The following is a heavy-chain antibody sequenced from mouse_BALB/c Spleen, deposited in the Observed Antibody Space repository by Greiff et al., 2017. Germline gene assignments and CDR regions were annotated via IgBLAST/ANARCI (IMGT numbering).Heavy chain of an antibody. CDR2: IWTGGGT. Sequence: QVQLKESGPGLVAPSQSLSITCTVSGFSLTSYDISWIRQPPGKGLEWLGVIWTGGGTNYNSAFMSRLSISKDNSKSQVFLKMNSLQTDDTAIYYCVREGSSYEAWFAYWGQGTLVTVSA. D-gene: IGHD1-1*01. CDR1: GFSLTSYD. V-gene: IGHV2-9-2*01. J-gene: IGHJ3*01. CDR3: VREGSSYEAWFAY.